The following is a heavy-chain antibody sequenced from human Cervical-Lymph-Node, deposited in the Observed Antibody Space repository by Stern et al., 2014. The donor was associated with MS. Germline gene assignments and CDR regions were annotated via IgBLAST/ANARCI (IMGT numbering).Heavy chain of an antibody. CDR2: LNPNSDDP. CDR1: GYTFTAFF. D-gene: IGHD3-22*01. V-gene: IGHV1-2*06. J-gene: IGHJ4*02. Sequence: VQLVQSGTKMQKPGASVKVSCKASGYTFTAFFIHWVRQVPGTGLECMGRLNPNSDDPTYAQNFQDRVTLTRDTSIGTAYLELSRLTSADTAVYYCAREATRIVVGIDYWGQGTQVTVSS. CDR3: AREATRIVVGIDY.